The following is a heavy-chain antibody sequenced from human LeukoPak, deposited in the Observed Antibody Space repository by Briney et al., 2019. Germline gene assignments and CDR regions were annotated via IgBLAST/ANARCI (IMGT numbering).Heavy chain of an antibody. CDR3: ARRLRGWNTYNWFDP. V-gene: IGHV4-34*01. CDR2: INHSGST. J-gene: IGHJ5*02. D-gene: IGHD6-19*01. CDR1: GGSFSGYY. Sequence: SETLSLTCAVYGGSFSGYYWSWIRRPPGKGLEWIGEINHSGSTNYNPSLKSRGTISVDTSKNQFSLKLSSVTAADTAVYYCARRLRGWNTYNWFDPWGQGTLVTVSS.